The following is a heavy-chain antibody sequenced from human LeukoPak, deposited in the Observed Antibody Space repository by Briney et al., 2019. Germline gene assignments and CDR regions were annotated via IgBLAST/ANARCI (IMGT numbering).Heavy chain of an antibody. V-gene: IGHV3-64D*06. J-gene: IGHJ4*02. CDR1: GFTFSSYA. Sequence: AGGSLRLSCSASGFTFSSYAIHWVRQAPGKGLEYVSAISSNGGSTYYADSVKGRFTISRDNSKNTLYLQVSRLRAEDTAVYYCVKDQRTTVTKRIAIDYWGQGTLVTVSS. D-gene: IGHD4-17*01. CDR2: ISSNGGST. CDR3: VKDQRTTVTKRIAIDY.